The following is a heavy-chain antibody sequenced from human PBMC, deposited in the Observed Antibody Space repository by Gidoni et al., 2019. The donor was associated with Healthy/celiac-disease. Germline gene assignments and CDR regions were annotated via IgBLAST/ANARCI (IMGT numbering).Heavy chain of an antibody. Sequence: ELQRVESGGGLVGPAGSLRLFCSASGFTFDDYGMRCVGQAPGKGLEWVSGINWNGGRTGYADSVKGRFTISRDNAKNSPYLQMNSLRAEDTALYHCAREGVTIFGVVIDYYYYGMDVWGQGTTVTVSS. CDR2: INWNGGRT. J-gene: IGHJ6*02. V-gene: IGHV3-20*01. CDR1: GFTFDDYG. D-gene: IGHD3-3*01. CDR3: AREGVTIFGVVIDYYYYGMDV.